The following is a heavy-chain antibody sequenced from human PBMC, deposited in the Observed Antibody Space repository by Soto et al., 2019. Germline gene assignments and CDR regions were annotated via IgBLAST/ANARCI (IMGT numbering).Heavy chain of an antibody. Sequence: SVKVSCKASRGTFSSYAISWVRYAPRQGLEWMGVIIPISGTANYAQKFQGRVTITADESTSTAYMELSSLRSEGTAVYYCARRAGIAAAGKNWFDPWGQGTLVNVSS. D-gene: IGHD6-13*01. V-gene: IGHV1-69*13. J-gene: IGHJ5*02. CDR1: RGTFSSYA. CDR2: IIPISGTA. CDR3: ARRAGIAAAGKNWFDP.